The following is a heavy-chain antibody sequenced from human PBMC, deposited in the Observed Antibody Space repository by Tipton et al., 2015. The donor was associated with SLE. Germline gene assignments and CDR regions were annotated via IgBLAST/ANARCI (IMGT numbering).Heavy chain of an antibody. CDR3: AATFTAARGMDV. CDR2: IYYSGST. Sequence: TLSLTCTVSGGSISSYYWSRIRQPPGKGLEWIGYIYYSGSTNYNPSLKSRVTISVDTSKNQFSLKLSSVTAADTAVYYCAATFTAARGMDVWGQGTTVTVSS. CDR1: GGSISSYY. D-gene: IGHD3-16*01. V-gene: IGHV4-59*01. J-gene: IGHJ6*02.